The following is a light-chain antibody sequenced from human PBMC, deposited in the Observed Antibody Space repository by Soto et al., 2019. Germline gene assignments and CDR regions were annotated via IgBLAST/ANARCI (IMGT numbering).Light chain of an antibody. J-gene: IGLJ2*01. V-gene: IGLV1-44*01. CDR1: SSNIGSNP. Sequence: QSVLTQPPSASGTPGQRVTISCSGSSSNIGSNPVNWYQQLPRTAPKLIIYSNNQRPSGIPDRFSGSKSGTSASLAISGLQSEDEADYYCAAWDDSLNGVVFGRGTKLTVL. CDR2: SNN. CDR3: AAWDDSLNGVV.